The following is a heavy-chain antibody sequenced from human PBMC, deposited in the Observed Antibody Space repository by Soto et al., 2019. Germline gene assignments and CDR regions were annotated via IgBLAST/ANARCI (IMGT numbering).Heavy chain of an antibody. CDR1: GGSVNSGGYH. V-gene: IGHV4-31*03. D-gene: IGHD1-1*01. Sequence: QVQLQESGPGQVKPSQTLSLTCTVSGGSVNSGGYHWSWIRQHPGKGLEWIGDIYYSGSTYYNPSLKSRVTISIDTSTNHFSLHLSALTAADTAVYYCARAPIPNWNYSGMDVWGQGTTVTVSS. J-gene: IGHJ6*02. CDR2: IYYSGST. CDR3: ARAPIPNWNYSGMDV.